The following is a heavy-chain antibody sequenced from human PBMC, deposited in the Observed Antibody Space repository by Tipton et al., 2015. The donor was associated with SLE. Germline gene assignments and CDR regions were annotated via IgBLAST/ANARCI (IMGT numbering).Heavy chain of an antibody. V-gene: IGHV1-46*04. CDR1: GFTFRRHW. D-gene: IGHD2-2*01. Sequence: QLVQSGAEVKEPGASVKVSCETSGFTFRRHWMHWVRQVPGQGLEWMAVVNPTGDYTIYAPKLKGRVTVTRDTSTNTVYMELSSLTSEDTAVYFCARDNSDQLRSLTYWWFDPWGQGTLVIVSS. CDR3: ARDNSDQLRSLTYWWFDP. J-gene: IGHJ5*02. CDR2: VNPTGDYT.